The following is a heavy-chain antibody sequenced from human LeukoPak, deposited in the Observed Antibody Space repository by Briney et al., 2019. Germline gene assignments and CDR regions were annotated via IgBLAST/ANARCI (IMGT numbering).Heavy chain of an antibody. Sequence: VASVKVSCKASGYTFTSYGISWVRQAPGQGLEWMGWISAYNGNTNYAQKLQGGVTMTTDTSTSTAYMELRSLRSDDTAVYYCARRLWFGDEYYFDYWGQGTLVTVSS. CDR1: GYTFTSYG. V-gene: IGHV1-18*01. D-gene: IGHD3-10*01. CDR3: ARRLWFGDEYYFDY. J-gene: IGHJ4*02. CDR2: ISAYNGNT.